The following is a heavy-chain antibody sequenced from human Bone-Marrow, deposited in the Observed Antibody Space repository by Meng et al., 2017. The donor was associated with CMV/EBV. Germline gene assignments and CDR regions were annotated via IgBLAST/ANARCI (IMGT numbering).Heavy chain of an antibody. J-gene: IGHJ4*02. D-gene: IGHD2-2*01. CDR3: AKEVLGVVPAAVFDY. V-gene: IGHV3-23*01. CDR2: ISGSGGST. Sequence: GESLKISCAASGFTFSNYAMSWVRQAPGKGPEWVSAISGSGGSTYYADSVKGRFTISRDNSKNTLYLQMNSLRAEDTAVYYCAKEVLGVVPAAVFDYWGQGTLVTVSS. CDR1: GFTFSNYA.